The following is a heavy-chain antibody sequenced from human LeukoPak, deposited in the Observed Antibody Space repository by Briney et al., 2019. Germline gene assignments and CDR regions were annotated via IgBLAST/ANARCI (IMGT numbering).Heavy chain of an antibody. V-gene: IGHV3-66*01. Sequence: GLEWVFVIYSGGTTYYADSVKGRFTISRDNSKNTLYLQMNSLRAEDTAVYYCARDYSYGFGYFDYWGQGTLVTVSS. CDR2: IYSGGTT. J-gene: IGHJ4*02. D-gene: IGHD5-18*01. CDR3: ARDYSYGFGYFDY.